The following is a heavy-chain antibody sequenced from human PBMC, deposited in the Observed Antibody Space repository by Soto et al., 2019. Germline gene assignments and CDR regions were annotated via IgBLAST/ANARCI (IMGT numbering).Heavy chain of an antibody. V-gene: IGHV3-74*01. J-gene: IGHJ3*02. Sequence: PGVSLRLSCAASGFTFSTYWMHWVRQAPGKGLVWVSRIHSDGISTIYADSVTGRFTISRDNAKSTVFLQMNSLRAEDTAVYYCATGPTQAFAIWGRGTMVTVSS. CDR3: ATGPTQAFAI. CDR2: IHSDGIST. D-gene: IGHD1-1*01. CDR1: GFTFSTYW.